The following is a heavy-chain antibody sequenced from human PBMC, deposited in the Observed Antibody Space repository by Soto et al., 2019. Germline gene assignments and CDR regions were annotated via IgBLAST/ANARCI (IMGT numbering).Heavy chain of an antibody. CDR1: GFSLTTSSVG. J-gene: IGHJ5*02. V-gene: IGHV2-5*02. CDR3: AHRTTTVTWWFDP. CDR2: IYWDDDK. D-gene: IGHD4-17*01. Sequence: QITLKESGPTLVKPTQTLTLTCTFSGFSLTTSSVGVGWIRQPPGKALEWLALIYWDDDKRYSPSLKSSLTITKDTSKNQVVLTMTTLAPADTATYFCAHRTTTVTWWFDPWGPGTLVTVSS.